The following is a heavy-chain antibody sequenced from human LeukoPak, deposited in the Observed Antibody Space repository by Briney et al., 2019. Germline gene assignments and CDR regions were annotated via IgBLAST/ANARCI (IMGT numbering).Heavy chain of an antibody. CDR1: GFTSSTYG. J-gene: IGHJ4*02. D-gene: IGHD3-22*01. CDR3: ARVPGLDYYDSSGGNY. V-gene: IGHV3-33*01. Sequence: WGSLRLSCAASGFTSSTYGMHWARNAPGEGLERVAVLWYDGSNKYYADSVKISFTIFRDNSKTTLYLQMNSLRAEDTAVYYCARVPGLDYYDSSGGNYWGQGTLVTVSS. CDR2: LWYDGSNK.